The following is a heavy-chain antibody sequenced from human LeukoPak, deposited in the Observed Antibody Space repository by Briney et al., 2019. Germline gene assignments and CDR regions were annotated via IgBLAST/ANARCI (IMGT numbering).Heavy chain of an antibody. J-gene: IGHJ5*02. V-gene: IGHV4-38-2*01. CDR2: IYHSGST. CDR1: GYSISSGYY. D-gene: IGHD5-12*01. CDR3: ASAEYGGYVNGLDP. Sequence: KSSETLSLTCAVSGYSISSGYYWGWIRQPPGKGLEWIGSIYHSGSTYYNPSLKSRVTISVDTSKNQFSLKLSSVTAADTAVYYCASAEYGGYVNGLDPWGQGTRVTVSS.